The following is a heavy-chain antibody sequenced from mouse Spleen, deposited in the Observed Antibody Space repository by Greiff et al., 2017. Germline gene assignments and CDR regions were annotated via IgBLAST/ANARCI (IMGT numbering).Heavy chain of an antibody. Sequence: VQLQQSGPELVKPGASVKISCKASGYSFTGYYMNWVKQSPEKSLEWIGEINPSTGGTTYNQKFKAKATLTVDKSSSTAYMQLKSLTSEDSAVYYCARYWTGFDYWGQGTTLTVSS. CDR2: INPSTGGT. CDR3: ARYWTGFDY. J-gene: IGHJ2*01. CDR1: GYSFTGYY. V-gene: IGHV1-42*01. D-gene: IGHD4-1*01.